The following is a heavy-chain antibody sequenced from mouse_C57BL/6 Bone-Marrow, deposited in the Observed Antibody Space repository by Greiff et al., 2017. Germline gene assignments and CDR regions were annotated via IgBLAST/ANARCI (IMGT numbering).Heavy chain of an antibody. D-gene: IGHD1-1*01. Sequence: VQLQQSGAELVKPGASVKLSCTASGFNIKDYYIHWVKQRTEQGLEWIGRIDPADGETKYAPKFQDKATMTADTSSNTAYLQLSSLTSEDTAVYYCTRSLIYYGTNYWGRGTALTVTS. CDR1: GFNIKDYY. CDR2: IDPADGET. V-gene: IGHV14-2*01. CDR3: TRSLIYYGTNY. J-gene: IGHJ2*01.